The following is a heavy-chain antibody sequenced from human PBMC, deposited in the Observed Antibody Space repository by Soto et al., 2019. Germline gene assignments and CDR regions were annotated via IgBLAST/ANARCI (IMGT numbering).Heavy chain of an antibody. D-gene: IGHD6-13*01. V-gene: IGHV3-23*01. Sequence: LRLSGAASGFTFSSYAMSWVRQSPVTGLEWVSAISGSGGSTYYADSVKGRFTISRDNSKNTLYLQMNSLRAEDTAVYYCANLDLIAAAGNVAFDIWGQGTMVTVSS. CDR2: ISGSGGST. CDR3: ANLDLIAAAGNVAFDI. CDR1: GFTFSSYA. J-gene: IGHJ3*02.